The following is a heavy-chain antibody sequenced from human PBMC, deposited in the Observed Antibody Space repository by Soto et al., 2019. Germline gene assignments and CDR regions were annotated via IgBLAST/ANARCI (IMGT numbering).Heavy chain of an antibody. D-gene: IGHD5-12*01. V-gene: IGHV1-18*01. CDR3: AKEKTVTDSGYDAFDV. CDR2: ISAYNGNT. CDR1: GYTFTSYG. Sequence: AAVNVSCKASGYTFTSYGISWVRQAPGQGLEWMGWISAYNGNTNYAQKLQGRVTISRDNARDSLYLEMNSLRVEDTAIYYCAKEKTVTDSGYDAFDVWGQGTMVTVSS. J-gene: IGHJ3*01.